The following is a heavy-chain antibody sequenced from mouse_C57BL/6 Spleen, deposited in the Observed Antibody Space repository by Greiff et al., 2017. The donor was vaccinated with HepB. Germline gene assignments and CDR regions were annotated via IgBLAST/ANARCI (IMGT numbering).Heavy chain of an antibody. Sequence: QVQLKQPGAELVKPGASVKLSCKASGYTFTSYWMQWVKQRPGQGLEWIGEIDPSDSYTNYNQKFKGKATFTVDTSSSTAYMQLSILTSEDSAVYYCARRGYGGYFDVWGTGTTVTVSS. D-gene: IGHD2-2*01. V-gene: IGHV1-50*01. CDR1: GYTFTSYW. CDR3: ARRGYGGYFDV. CDR2: IDPSDSYT. J-gene: IGHJ1*03.